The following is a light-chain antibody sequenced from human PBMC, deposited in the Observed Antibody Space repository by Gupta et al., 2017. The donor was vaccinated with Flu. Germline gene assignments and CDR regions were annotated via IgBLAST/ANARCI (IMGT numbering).Light chain of an antibody. Sequence: QSALTQPPSASGSPGQSVTISCTGSSRDVGFYNYVSWYQQHPGKAPKLIIYEVNRRPSGVPDRFSGSKSGNTASLTVSGLQAEDEANYYCSSYAGNNKGAFGTGTTVTVL. CDR2: EVN. V-gene: IGLV2-8*01. CDR3: SSYAGNNKGA. J-gene: IGLJ1*01. CDR1: SRDVGFYNY.